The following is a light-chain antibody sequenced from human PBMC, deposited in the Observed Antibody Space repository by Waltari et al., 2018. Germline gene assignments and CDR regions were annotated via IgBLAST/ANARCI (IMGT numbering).Light chain of an antibody. V-gene: IGLV1-51*02. Sequence: QSVLTQPPSVSAAPGQRVTIPCSGGSSNIGNNYVSCYRQFPGTAPKHIIYENTERPSGIPGRFSGSKSGTSATLDITGLQAGDEADYYCGTWESSLSGAVFGGGTHLTVL. CDR2: ENT. J-gene: IGLJ7*01. CDR1: SSNIGNNY. CDR3: GTWESSLSGAV.